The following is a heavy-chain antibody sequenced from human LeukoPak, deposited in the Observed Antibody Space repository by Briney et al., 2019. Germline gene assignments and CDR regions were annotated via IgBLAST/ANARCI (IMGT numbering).Heavy chain of an antibody. Sequence: GGSLRLSCAASGFTVSSNYMSWVRQAPGKGLEWVSVIYSGGSTYYADSVKGRFTISRDNSKNTLYLQMNSLRAEDTAVYYCAKDKKVATILTPDYWGQGTLVTVSS. D-gene: IGHD5-12*01. J-gene: IGHJ4*02. CDR2: IYSGGST. V-gene: IGHV3-53*01. CDR1: GFTVSSNY. CDR3: AKDKKVATILTPDY.